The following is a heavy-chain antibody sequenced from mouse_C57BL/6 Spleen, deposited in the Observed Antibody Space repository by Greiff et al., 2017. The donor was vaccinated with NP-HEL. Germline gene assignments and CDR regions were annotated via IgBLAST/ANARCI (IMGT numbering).Heavy chain of an antibody. V-gene: IGHV1-22*01. CDR1: GYTFTDYN. J-gene: IGHJ2*01. Sequence: EVQLQQSGPELVKPGASVKMSCKASGYTFTDYNMHWVKQSHGKSLEWIGYINPNNGGTSYNQKFKGKATLTVNKSSSTAYMELRSLTSEDSAVYYCARGSYYDYDVYFDYWGQGTTLTVSS. D-gene: IGHD2-4*01. CDR2: INPNNGGT. CDR3: ARGSYYDYDVYFDY.